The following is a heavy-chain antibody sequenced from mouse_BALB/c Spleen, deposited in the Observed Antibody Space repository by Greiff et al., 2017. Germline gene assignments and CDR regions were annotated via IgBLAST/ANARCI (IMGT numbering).Heavy chain of an antibody. CDR2: ISYSGST. V-gene: IGHV3-2*02. CDR3: AKLGREGFDY. CDR1: GYSITSDYA. D-gene: IGHD4-1*01. Sequence: EVQLQESGPGLVKPSQSLSLTCTVTGYSITSDYAWNWIRQFPGNKLEWMGYISYSGSTSYNPSLKSRISITRDTSKNQFFLQLNSVTTEDTATYYCAKLGREGFDYWGQGTTLTVSS. J-gene: IGHJ2*01.